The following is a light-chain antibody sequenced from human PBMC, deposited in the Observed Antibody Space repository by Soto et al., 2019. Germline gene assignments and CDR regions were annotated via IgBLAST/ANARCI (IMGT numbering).Light chain of an antibody. Sequence: QSALTQPPSASGSPGQSVTISYTGTSSDVGGYDSVSWYQQHPGKAPKLMIYEVSKRPSGVPDRFSGSKSGNTASLTVSGLQADDEADYYCSSYAGSNNPYVFGTGTKVTVL. CDR2: EVS. CDR3: SSYAGSNNPYV. V-gene: IGLV2-8*01. J-gene: IGLJ1*01. CDR1: SSDVGGYDS.